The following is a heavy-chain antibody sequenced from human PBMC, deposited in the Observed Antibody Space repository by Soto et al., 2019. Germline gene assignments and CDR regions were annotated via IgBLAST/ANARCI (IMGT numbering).Heavy chain of an antibody. CDR2: IYTSGST. J-gene: IGHJ3*02. D-gene: IGHD3-22*01. Sequence: SETLSLTCTVSGGSISSYYWRWIRQPSGKGLAWIGRIYTSGSTNYNPSLKGRVTMSVDTSKNQFSLKLSSVTAADTAVYYCARDSFYDSSGYPGAFDIWGQGTMVTVSS. V-gene: IGHV4-4*07. CDR3: ARDSFYDSSGYPGAFDI. CDR1: GGSISSYY.